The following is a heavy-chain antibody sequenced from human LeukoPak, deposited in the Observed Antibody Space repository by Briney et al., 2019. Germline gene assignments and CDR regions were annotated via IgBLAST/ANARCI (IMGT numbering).Heavy chain of an antibody. V-gene: IGHV3-30-3*02. J-gene: IGHJ4*02. D-gene: IGHD3-22*01. CDR1: GFTFSSYA. CDR2: ISYDGSNK. Sequence: GGSLRLSCAASGFTFSSYAMHWVRQAPGKGLEWVAVISYDGSNKYYADSVKGRFTISRDNSKNTLYLQMNSLRAEDTAVYYCAKRGTSWPYYYDSSGLKNFDYWGQGTLVTVSS. CDR3: AKRGTSWPYYYDSSGLKNFDY.